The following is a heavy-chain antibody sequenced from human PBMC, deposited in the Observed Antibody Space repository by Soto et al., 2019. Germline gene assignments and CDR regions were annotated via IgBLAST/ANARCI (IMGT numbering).Heavy chain of an antibody. D-gene: IGHD3-22*01. Sequence: ASVKVSCKASGYNFIAYYMHWLRQAPGKGLEWMGWLNPDSGGTNYAQKFQGRVTMNRDTSISTAYMELSSLRSDDSAVYYCATATLEWRAPYSHDTSGPHFDNWGQGTLVTVSS. CDR2: LNPDSGGT. J-gene: IGHJ4*02. CDR3: ATATLEWRAPYSHDTSGPHFDN. V-gene: IGHV1-2*02. CDR1: GYNFIAYY.